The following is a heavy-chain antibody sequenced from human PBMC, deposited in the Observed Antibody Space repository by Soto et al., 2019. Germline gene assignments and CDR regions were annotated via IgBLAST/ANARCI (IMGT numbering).Heavy chain of an antibody. D-gene: IGHD6-19*01. J-gene: IGHJ4*02. CDR3: ARDLGSGWYYFDY. CDR2: IIPIFGTA. V-gene: IGHV1-69*13. Sequence: SVKVSCNASGGTFSSYAISWVRQAPGQGLEWMGGIIPIFGTANYAQKFQGRVTITADESTSTPYMELISLRSEDTAVYYCARDLGSGWYYFDYWGQGALVTVSS. CDR1: GGTFSSYA.